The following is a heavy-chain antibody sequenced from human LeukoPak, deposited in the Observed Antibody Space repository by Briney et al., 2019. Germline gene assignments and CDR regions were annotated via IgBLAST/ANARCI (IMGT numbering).Heavy chain of an antibody. V-gene: IGHV1-18*04. J-gene: IGHJ4*02. CDR3: GYGGNSVDY. D-gene: IGHD4-23*01. CDR2: ISAYNGNT. Sequence: ASVKVSCKASGYTFTGHYMHWVRQAPGQGLEWMGWISAYNGNTNYAQRLQGRVTMTTDTSTSTAYMELRSLRSDDTAVYYCGYGGNSVDYWGQGTLVTVSS. CDR1: GYTFTGHY.